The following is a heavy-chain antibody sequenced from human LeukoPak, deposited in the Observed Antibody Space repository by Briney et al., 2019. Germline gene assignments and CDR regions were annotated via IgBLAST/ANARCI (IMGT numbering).Heavy chain of an antibody. J-gene: IGHJ4*02. CDR1: GFTFSSYE. D-gene: IGHD6-19*01. Sequence: GGSLRLSCAASGFTFSSYEMNWVRQAPGKGLEWVSYISTTGSSIYYADSVKGRFAISRDNVKNLLYLQMNSLRAEDTAVYYCARVQRGIAVALDYWGQGTLATVSS. V-gene: IGHV3-48*03. CDR2: ISTTGSSI. CDR3: ARVQRGIAVALDY.